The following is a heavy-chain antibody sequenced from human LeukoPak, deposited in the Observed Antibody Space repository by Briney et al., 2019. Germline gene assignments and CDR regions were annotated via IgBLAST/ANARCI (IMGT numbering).Heavy chain of an antibody. CDR3: ARRSGYSGYWHYFDY. V-gene: IGHV4-59*08. CDR1: GGSISRYY. D-gene: IGHD5-12*01. J-gene: IGHJ4*02. CDR2: IYYSGST. Sequence: SETLSLTCTVSGGSISRYYWSWIRQPPGKGLEWIGYIYYSGSTNYNPSLKSRVTISVDTSKNQFSLKLSSVTAADTAVYYCARRSGYSGYWHYFDYWGQGTLVTVSS.